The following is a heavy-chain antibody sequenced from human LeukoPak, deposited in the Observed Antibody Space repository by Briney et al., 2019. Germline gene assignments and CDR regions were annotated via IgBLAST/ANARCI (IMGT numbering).Heavy chain of an antibody. D-gene: IGHD3/OR15-3a*01. CDR3: AKDRDYYFEY. Sequence: QPGGSLRLSCAASGFTFGDYVMHWVRHTPARGLEWVSLISLDGGSTSYADSVKGRFTISRDNSKNSLYLQMNTLRPEDTALYYCAKDRDYYFEYWGRGTPVTVSS. CDR1: GFTFGDYV. V-gene: IGHV3-43D*04. CDR2: ISLDGGST. J-gene: IGHJ4*02.